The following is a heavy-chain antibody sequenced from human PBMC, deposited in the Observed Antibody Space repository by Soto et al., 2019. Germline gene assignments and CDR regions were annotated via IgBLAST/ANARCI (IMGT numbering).Heavy chain of an antibody. Sequence: ASVKVSCKASGGTFSSYAISWVRQAPGQGLEWMGGIIPIFGTANYAQKFQGRVTITADESTSTAYMELSSLRSEDTAVYYCARAAAAGYYYYGMDVWGQGTTVTVSS. CDR1: GGTFSSYA. V-gene: IGHV1-69*13. CDR3: ARAAAAGYYYYGMDV. D-gene: IGHD6-13*01. J-gene: IGHJ6*02. CDR2: IIPIFGTA.